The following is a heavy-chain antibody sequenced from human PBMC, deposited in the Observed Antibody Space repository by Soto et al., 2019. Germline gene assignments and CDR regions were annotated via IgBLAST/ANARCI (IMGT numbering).Heavy chain of an antibody. Sequence: PWGSLRLSCAASGFTVSSDYMSWGRQAPGKGLEWVSVISSGGSSTYYADSVKGRFTISRDNSKNTLYLQMNSLRAPHTAVSSCAARVRTSAWYADFDYWGQGALFTVSS. J-gene: IGHJ4*02. V-gene: IGHV3-53*01. CDR2: ISSGGSST. D-gene: IGHD6-19*01. CDR1: GFTVSSDY. CDR3: AARVRTSAWYADFDY.